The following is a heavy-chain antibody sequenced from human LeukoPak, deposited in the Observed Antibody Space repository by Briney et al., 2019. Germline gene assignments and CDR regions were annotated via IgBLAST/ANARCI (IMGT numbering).Heavy chain of an antibody. CDR3: ARGEYIWGSFYYGMDV. V-gene: IGHV3-30-3*01. Sequence: GGSLRLSCAASGFTFSDYYMSWIRQAPGKGLEWVAVISYDGNKKYYADSVKGRFTISRDNSNNTLCLQMDNLRAEDTALYYCARGEYIWGSFYYGMDVWGQGTTVTVSS. D-gene: IGHD3-16*01. CDR1: GFTFSDYY. CDR2: ISYDGNKK. J-gene: IGHJ6*02.